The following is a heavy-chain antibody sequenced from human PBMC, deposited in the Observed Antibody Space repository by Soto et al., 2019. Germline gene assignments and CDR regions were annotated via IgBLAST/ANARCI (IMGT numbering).Heavy chain of an antibody. V-gene: IGHV3-64*01. Sequence: EVQLVESGGGLVQPGGSLRLSCAASGFTFSSYAMHWVRQAPGKGLEYVSAISSNGGSTYYANSVKGRFTISRDNSKDTLYLQMGSLRAEDMAVYYCARADSVVPARHPGWFDPWGQGTLVTVSS. CDR1: GFTFSSYA. CDR3: ARADSVVPARHPGWFDP. D-gene: IGHD2-2*01. CDR2: ISSNGGST. J-gene: IGHJ5*02.